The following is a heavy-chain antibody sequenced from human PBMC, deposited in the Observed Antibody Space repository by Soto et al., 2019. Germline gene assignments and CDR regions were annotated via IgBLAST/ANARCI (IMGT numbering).Heavy chain of an antibody. CDR3: AQNQIARHYYYGLEV. V-gene: IGHV1-46*01. D-gene: IGHD6-13*01. J-gene: IGHJ6*02. CDR1: GYTFTSFY. Sequence: ASVKVSCKASGYTFTSFYMHWVRQAPGQGLEWMGIINPSGTTTDYAQKFQGRVTMTRDTSTSTYYMELSSLTSEDTAVYYCAQNQIARHYYYGLEVWGQGTAVTVSS. CDR2: INPSGTTT.